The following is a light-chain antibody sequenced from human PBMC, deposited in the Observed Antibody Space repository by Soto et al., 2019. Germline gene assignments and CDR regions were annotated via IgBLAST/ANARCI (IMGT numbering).Light chain of an antibody. J-gene: IGKJ3*01. V-gene: IGKV1-12*01. CDR2: AAS. Sequence: DIQMTQSASSVSASVGDRVTITCRASQSIRGWLAWYQQKPGKAPKLLIYAASSLQSGVPSRFSGSGSGTNFTLTISSLQPEDFATYFCQQTNNFPFTLGPGTKVDVK. CDR3: QQTNNFPFT. CDR1: QSIRGW.